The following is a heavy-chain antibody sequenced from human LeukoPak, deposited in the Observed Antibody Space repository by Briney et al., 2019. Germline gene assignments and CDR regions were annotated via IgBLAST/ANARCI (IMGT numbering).Heavy chain of an antibody. CDR2: IYSGGNT. V-gene: IGHV3-53*01. CDR1: GFTFSSHG. J-gene: IGHJ4*02. D-gene: IGHD2-15*01. CDR3: ARRAGEYSHPYDY. Sequence: GGTLRLSCAASGFTFSSHGMNWVRQAPGKGLEWVSFIYSGGNTHYSDSVKGRFTISRGNSKNTLYLQMNSLRAEDTAIYYCARRAGEYSHPYDYWGQGTLVTVSS.